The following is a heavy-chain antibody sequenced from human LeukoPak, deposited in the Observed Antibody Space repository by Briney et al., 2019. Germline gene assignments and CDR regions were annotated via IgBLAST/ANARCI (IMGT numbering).Heavy chain of an antibody. CDR3: ARGRWVNTVTDWFDP. CDR1: GGTFSTYA. V-gene: IGHV1-69*13. Sequence: SVKVSCKASGGTFSTYAISWVRQAPGQGLEWMGGIIPMFGTADYAQKFQGRVTITADESTSTVYMELSSLRSEDTAVYYSARGRWVNTVTDWFDPWGQGSLVTVSS. J-gene: IGHJ5*02. D-gene: IGHD4-17*01. CDR2: IIPMFGTA.